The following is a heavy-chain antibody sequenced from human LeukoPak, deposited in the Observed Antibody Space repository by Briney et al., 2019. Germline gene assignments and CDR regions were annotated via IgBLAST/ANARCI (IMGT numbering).Heavy chain of an antibody. CDR2: ISSDGNDK. CDR3: AKDIGSYYDY. Sequence: PGGSLRLSCAASGFTFSGSAMHWVRQASGKGLEWVTIISSDGNDKYYADSVKGRFTISRDNSKNTLYLQMHSLRPEDTAVYYCAKDIGSYYDYWGQGILVTVSS. D-gene: IGHD3-10*01. V-gene: IGHV3-30*04. J-gene: IGHJ4*02. CDR1: GFTFSGSA.